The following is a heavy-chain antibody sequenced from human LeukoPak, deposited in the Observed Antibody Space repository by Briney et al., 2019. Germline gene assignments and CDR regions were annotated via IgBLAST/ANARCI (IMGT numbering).Heavy chain of an antibody. Sequence: HPGGSLRLSCAASGFIFSDHWLHWVRHAPGKGLVWLSRINNDGSSTIYADSVKGRFTFSRDNAENTLFLEMSSLRVEDTAVYYCVRERNNFWSGHHSIFDSWGQGTLVTVSS. CDR3: VRERNNFWSGHHSIFDS. V-gene: IGHV3-74*01. CDR2: INNDGSST. D-gene: IGHD3-3*01. J-gene: IGHJ4*02. CDR1: GFIFSDHW.